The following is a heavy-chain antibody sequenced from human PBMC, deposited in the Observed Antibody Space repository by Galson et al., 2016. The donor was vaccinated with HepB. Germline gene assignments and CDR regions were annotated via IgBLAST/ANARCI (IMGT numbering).Heavy chain of an antibody. D-gene: IGHD3-22*01. CDR2: IFSNDET. Sequence: PALVKPTQTLTLTCTVSGFSLSNARMGVSWIRQPPGKTLEWLAHIFSNDETSYNTSLKSRLTISKDTSKSQVVLTMTNMDPVDTATYYCARIGYDTSGYYYMEEDYWGQGTLVTVSS. CDR1: GFSLSNARMG. CDR3: ARIGYDTSGYYYMEEDY. J-gene: IGHJ4*02. V-gene: IGHV2-26*01.